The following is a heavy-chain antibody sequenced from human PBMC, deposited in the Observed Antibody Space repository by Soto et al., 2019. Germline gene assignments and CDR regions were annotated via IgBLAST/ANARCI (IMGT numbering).Heavy chain of an antibody. V-gene: IGHV1-58*01. CDR1: GFTFGSSA. CDR3: AADVIGVAGDFDH. CDR2: IVVASGHS. D-gene: IGHD6-19*01. J-gene: IGHJ4*02. Sequence: LVQSGPDVKKPGTSVKVSCKTSGFTFGSSAVQWVRQVRGQRLEWIGWIVVASGHSNVAQKFQDRVSLTRDLSTNTAFMELSSLTSEDSAMYYCAADVIGVAGDFDHWGQGTLVSVSS.